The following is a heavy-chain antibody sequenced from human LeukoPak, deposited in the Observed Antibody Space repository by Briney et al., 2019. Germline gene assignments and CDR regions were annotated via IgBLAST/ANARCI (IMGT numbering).Heavy chain of an antibody. D-gene: IGHD6-13*01. CDR1: GFTFSSYS. V-gene: IGHV3-48*01. J-gene: IGHJ4*02. CDR3: ARAAAPPNHDFDY. CDR2: ISSSSSTI. Sequence: LGGSLRLSCAASGFTFSSYSMNWVRQAPGKGLEWVSYISSSSSTIYYADSVKGRFTISRDNSKNTLYLQMNSLRAEDTAVYYCARAAAPPNHDFDYWGQGTLVTVSS.